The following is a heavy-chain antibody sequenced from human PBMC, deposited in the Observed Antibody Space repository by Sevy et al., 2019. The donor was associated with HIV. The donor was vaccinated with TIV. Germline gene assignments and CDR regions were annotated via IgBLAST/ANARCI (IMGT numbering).Heavy chain of an antibody. D-gene: IGHD4-17*01. CDR3: AKALVRVFYGDSIFFDY. V-gene: IGHV3-23*01. CDR2: ISGSGGST. J-gene: IGHJ4*02. Sequence: GGSLRLSCAASGFSFSNFGMSWVRQAPGKGLEWVLAISGSGGSTFYADSVKGRFIISRDNSKNTLYLQMSSLRAEDTAVYYCAKALVRVFYGDSIFFDYWGQGTLVTDSS. CDR1: GFSFSNFG.